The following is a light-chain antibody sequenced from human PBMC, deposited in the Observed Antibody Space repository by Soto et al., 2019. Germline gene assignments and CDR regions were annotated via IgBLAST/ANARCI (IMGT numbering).Light chain of an antibody. V-gene: IGKV1-39*01. Sequence: DIQMTQSPSSLSASVRDRVTITCRASQSISSYLNWYQQKPGKAPKLLIYAASSLQSGVPSRFSGSGSGTDFPLTISSLQREEFATYYCQQSYSTAWTFGQGTKVEIK. CDR1: QSISSY. J-gene: IGKJ1*01. CDR2: AAS. CDR3: QQSYSTAWT.